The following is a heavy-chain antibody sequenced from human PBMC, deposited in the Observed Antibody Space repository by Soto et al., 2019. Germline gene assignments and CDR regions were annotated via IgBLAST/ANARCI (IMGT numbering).Heavy chain of an antibody. CDR1: GFTVSSNY. D-gene: IGHD3-10*01. J-gene: IGHJ4*02. V-gene: IGHV3-66*01. CDR2: IYSGGST. CDR3: ARESEVTMVRGPYLGY. Sequence: GGSLRLSCAASGFTVSSNYMSWVRQAPGKGLEWVSVIYSGGSTYYADSVKGRFTISRDNSKNTLYLQMNSLRAEDTAVYYCARESEVTMVRGPYLGYWGQGTLVTVSS.